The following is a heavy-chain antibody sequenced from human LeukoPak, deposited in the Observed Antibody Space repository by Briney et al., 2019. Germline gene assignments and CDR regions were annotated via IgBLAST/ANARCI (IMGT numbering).Heavy chain of an antibody. Sequence: PGGSLRLSCAASGFTFCSYAMSWVRQAPGKGLEWVSAISGSGGSTYYADSVKGRFTISRDNSKNTLYLQMNSLRAEDTAVYYCAKTISSSSWYKGFDYWGKGTLVTVSS. V-gene: IGHV3-23*01. CDR1: GFTFCSYA. D-gene: IGHD6-13*01. CDR2: ISGSGGST. CDR3: AKTISSSSWYKGFDY. J-gene: IGHJ4*02.